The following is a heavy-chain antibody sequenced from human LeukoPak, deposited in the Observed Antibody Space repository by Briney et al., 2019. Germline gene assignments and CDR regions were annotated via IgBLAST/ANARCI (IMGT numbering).Heavy chain of an antibody. V-gene: IGHV4-4*07. CDR1: GGSISSYY. CDR2: IYSSGST. Sequence: SETLSLTCTVSGGSISSYYWSWIRQPAGKGLEWIGRIYSSGSTNYNPSLKSRVTISLDTSKNQFSLKLSSVTAADTAIYYCARAYHSSWYLNWFDPWGQGTLVTVSS. CDR3: ARAYHSSWYLNWFDP. D-gene: IGHD6-13*01. J-gene: IGHJ5*02.